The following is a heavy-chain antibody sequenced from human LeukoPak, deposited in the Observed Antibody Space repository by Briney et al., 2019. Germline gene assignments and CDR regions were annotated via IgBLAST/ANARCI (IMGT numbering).Heavy chain of an antibody. Sequence: GGSLRLSCAASGLTFSSYSMNWVRQAPGKGLEWVSSISSSSSYIYYADSVKGRFTISRDNAKNSLYLQMNSLRAEDTAVYYCAREFGYCTNGVCYTPNWFDPWGQGTLVTVSS. CDR2: ISSSSSYI. CDR1: GLTFSSYS. J-gene: IGHJ5*02. CDR3: AREFGYCTNGVCYTPNWFDP. V-gene: IGHV3-21*01. D-gene: IGHD2-8*01.